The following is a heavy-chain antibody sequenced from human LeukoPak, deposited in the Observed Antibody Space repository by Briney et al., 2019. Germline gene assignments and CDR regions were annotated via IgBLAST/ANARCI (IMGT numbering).Heavy chain of an antibody. Sequence: GGSLRLSCAASGFTLSDYAMSWVRQAPGKGLEWISAISGTGGSGDSTYYADSVKGRFTISRDNSKITLYLQMNSLRAEDTAVYYCAKDFYSVTYPRFDYWGQGTLVTVSS. CDR2: ISGTGGSGDST. CDR3: AKDFYSVTYPRFDY. V-gene: IGHV3-23*01. CDR1: GFTLSDYA. J-gene: IGHJ4*02. D-gene: IGHD4-23*01.